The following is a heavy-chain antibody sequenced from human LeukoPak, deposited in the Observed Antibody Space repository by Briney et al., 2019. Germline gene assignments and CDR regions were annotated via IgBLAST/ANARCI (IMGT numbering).Heavy chain of an antibody. CDR3: ARDNYGSGSYYTLYYYYYGMDV. Sequence: GGSLRLSCAASGFTFSSYWMNWVRQAPGKGLEWVANIKQDGSEKYYVDSVKGRFTISRDNAKNSLYLQMNSLRAEDTAVYYCARDNYGSGSYYTLYYYYYGMDVWGQGTTVTVSS. CDR2: IKQDGSEK. J-gene: IGHJ6*02. V-gene: IGHV3-7*01. D-gene: IGHD3-10*01. CDR1: GFTFSSYW.